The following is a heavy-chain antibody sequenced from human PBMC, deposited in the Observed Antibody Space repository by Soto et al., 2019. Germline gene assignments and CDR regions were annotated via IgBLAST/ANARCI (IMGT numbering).Heavy chain of an antibody. CDR2: IIPLYGTV. V-gene: IGHV1-69*06. Sequence: SVKVSCKASGGTFNSYGISWVRQAPGQGLDWMGVIIPLYGTVNYAPKFQGRVSITADKSTSTAYMDLNSLRSDDTAVYYCARGDSSRLGYWGQGTLVTVSS. CDR3: ARGDSSRLGY. D-gene: IGHD6-13*01. J-gene: IGHJ4*02. CDR1: GGTFNSYG.